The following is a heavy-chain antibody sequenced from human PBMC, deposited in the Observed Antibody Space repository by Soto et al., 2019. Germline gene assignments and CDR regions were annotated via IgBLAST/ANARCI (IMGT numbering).Heavy chain of an antibody. CDR2: IYPGDSDT. V-gene: IGHV5-51*01. J-gene: IGHJ4*02. D-gene: IGHD3-3*01. CDR3: AKRATKQTYYDFWSGTVNYFDY. Sequence: GESLKITCKGSGYSFTSYWIGWVRQMPGKGLEWMGIIYPGDSDTRYSPSFQGQVTISADKSISTAYLQWSSLKASDTAMYYCAKRATKQTYYDFWSGTVNYFDYWGQGTLVTVSS. CDR1: GYSFTSYW.